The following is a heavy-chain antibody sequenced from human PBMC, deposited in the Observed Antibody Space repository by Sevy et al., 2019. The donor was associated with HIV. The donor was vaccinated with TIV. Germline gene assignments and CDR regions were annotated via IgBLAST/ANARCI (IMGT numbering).Heavy chain of an antibody. CDR2: IHAGGDT. CDR3: ARDGDDTPWGFDF. V-gene: IGHV3-53*01. CDR1: GFTLTSSY. J-gene: IGHJ4*02. D-gene: IGHD3-16*01. Sequence: GGSLRLSCVVSGFTLTSSYMNWVRQAPGKGLEWVSVIHAGGDTYYADSVKGRFTISRDTSKNTVYLQMNSLRGEDTAIYYCARDGDDTPWGFDFWGQGTLVTVSS.